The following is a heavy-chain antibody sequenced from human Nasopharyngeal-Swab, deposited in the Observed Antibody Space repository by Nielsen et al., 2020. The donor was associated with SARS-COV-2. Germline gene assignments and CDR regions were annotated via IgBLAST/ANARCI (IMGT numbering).Heavy chain of an antibody. CDR3: ARGHYGSGSYFLYWYFDL. J-gene: IGHJ2*01. V-gene: IGHV3-13*04. D-gene: IGHD3-10*01. Sequence: GESLKISCAASGFTFSSYDMHWVRQAPGKGLEWVSAIGTAGDTYYPGSVKGRFTISRENAKNSLYLQMNSLRAGDTAVYYCARGHYGSGSYFLYWYFDLWGRGTLVTVSS. CDR1: GFTFSSYD. CDR2: IGTAGDT.